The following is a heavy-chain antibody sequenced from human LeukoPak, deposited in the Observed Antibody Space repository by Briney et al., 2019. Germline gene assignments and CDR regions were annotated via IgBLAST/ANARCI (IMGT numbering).Heavy chain of an antibody. J-gene: IGHJ4*02. V-gene: IGHV5-51*01. CDR2: IYPDESNI. CDR3: ARPPSRGYSSSFEY. D-gene: IGHD2-2*03. CDR1: GYSFATYW. Sequence: GESLKISCKGSGYSFATYWIAWGRQMPGKGLEWMGIIYPDESNIRYSPSFQGQVTISADKSISTAYLQWSSLKASDTAIYYCARPPSRGYSSSFEYWGQGTLVTVSS.